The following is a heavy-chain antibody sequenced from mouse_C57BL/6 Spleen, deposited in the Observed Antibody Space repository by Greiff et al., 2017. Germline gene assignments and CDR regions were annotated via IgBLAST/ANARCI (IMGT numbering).Heavy chain of an antibody. J-gene: IGHJ4*01. CDR3: ARHGGGGYAMDY. CDR1: GFTFSDYY. CDR2: ISNGGGST. Sequence: EVKLMESGGGLVQPGGSLKLSCAASGFTFSDYYMYWVRQTPEKRLEWVAYISNGGGSTYYPDTVKGRFTISRDNAKNTLYLQMSRLKSEDTAMYYCARHGGGGYAMDYWGQGTSVTVSS. V-gene: IGHV5-12*01.